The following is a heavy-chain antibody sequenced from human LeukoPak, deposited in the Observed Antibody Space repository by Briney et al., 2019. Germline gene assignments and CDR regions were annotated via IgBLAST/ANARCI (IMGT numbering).Heavy chain of an antibody. CDR2: IRSDGSSK. J-gene: IGHJ5*02. CDR3: ARDSSYYDLNWFDP. V-gene: IGHV3-30*02. Sequence: GGSLRLSCAASGFTSTNCGMHWVRQAPGKGLGWVAFIRSDGSSKCYADSVKGRFTVSRDNSKNTLYLQMNSLRAEDTAVYYCARDSSYYDLNWFDPWGQGTLVTVSS. D-gene: IGHD3-22*01. CDR1: GFTSTNCG.